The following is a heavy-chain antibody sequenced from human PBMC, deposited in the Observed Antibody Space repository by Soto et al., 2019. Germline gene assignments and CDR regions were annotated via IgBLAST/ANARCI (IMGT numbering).Heavy chain of an antibody. CDR2: INAGNGNT. V-gene: IGHV1-3*01. J-gene: IGHJ4*02. D-gene: IGHD3-3*01. CDR1: GFTFTSYA. CDR3: ARSLRPRGQYNFWSGHYSIFDF. Sequence: ASVKVSCKASGFTFTSYAMHWVRQAPGQRLEWMGWINAGNGNTKYSQRFQGRVTITRDTSASTAYMELSSLKSDDTAVYYCARSLRPRGQYNFWSGHYSIFDFWGQGALVTVSS.